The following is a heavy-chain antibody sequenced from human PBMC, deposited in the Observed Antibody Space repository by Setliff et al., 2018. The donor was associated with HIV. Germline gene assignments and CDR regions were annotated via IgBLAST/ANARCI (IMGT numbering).Heavy chain of an antibody. CDR2: IRSNSYGGTT. D-gene: IGHD2-21*01. CDR3: TRGGEGDYYYYYMDV. CDR1: GFTFGDYA. J-gene: IGHJ6*03. V-gene: IGHV3-49*04. Sequence: GGSLRLSCTASGFTFGDYAMSWVRQAPGKGLEWVGFIRSNSYGGTTEYAASVKGRFTISRDDSTNSVHLQMNSLRTEDTAVYFCTRGGEGDYYYYYMDVWGEGTTVTVSS.